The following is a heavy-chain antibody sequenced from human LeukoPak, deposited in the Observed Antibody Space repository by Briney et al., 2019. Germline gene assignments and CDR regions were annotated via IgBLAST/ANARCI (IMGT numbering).Heavy chain of an antibody. J-gene: IGHJ3*02. D-gene: IGHD5-12*01. CDR1: GGSFSGYY. CDR3: ARGTVYSGYDRLGPPHAFDI. Sequence: ETLSLTCAVYGGSFSGYYWSWIRQPPGKGLEWIGEINHSGSTNYNPSLKSRVTISVDTSKNQFSLKLSSVTAADTAVYYCARGTVYSGYDRLGPPHAFDIWGQGTMVTVSS. V-gene: IGHV4-34*01. CDR2: INHSGST.